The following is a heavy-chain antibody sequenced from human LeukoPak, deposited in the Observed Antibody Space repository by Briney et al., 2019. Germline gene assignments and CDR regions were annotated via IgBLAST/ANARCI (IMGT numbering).Heavy chain of an antibody. CDR2: INHSGST. CDR3: ARGVMSIAVAYYYFDY. V-gene: IGHV4-34*01. CDR1: GFTFSSYA. D-gene: IGHD6-19*01. J-gene: IGHJ4*02. Sequence: GSLRLSCAASGFTFSSYAMSWIRQPPGKGLEWIGEINHSGSTNYNPSLKSRVTISVDTSKNQFSLKLSSVTAADTAVYYCARGVMSIAVAYYYFDYWGQGTLVTVSS.